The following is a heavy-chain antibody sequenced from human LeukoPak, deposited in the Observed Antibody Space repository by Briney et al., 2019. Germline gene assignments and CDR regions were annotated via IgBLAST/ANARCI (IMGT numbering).Heavy chain of an antibody. Sequence: GGSLRLSCAASGFNFSSYGMHWVRQAPGKGLEWVAFIRYDGSNKYYADSVKGRFTISRDNAKNSLYLQMNSLRAEDTAVYYCARDRGYSYGTDYWGQGTLVTVSS. V-gene: IGHV3-30*02. CDR2: IRYDGSNK. CDR3: ARDRGYSYGTDY. J-gene: IGHJ4*02. CDR1: GFNFSSYG. D-gene: IGHD5-18*01.